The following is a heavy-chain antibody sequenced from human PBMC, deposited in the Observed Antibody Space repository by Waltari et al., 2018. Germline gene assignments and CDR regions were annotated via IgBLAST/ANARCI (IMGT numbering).Heavy chain of an antibody. D-gene: IGHD6-13*01. J-gene: IGHJ4*02. CDR3: ARGHLAIAASTENFDY. CDR2: INHSGST. CDR1: GGSFSGYY. Sequence: QVQLQQWGAGLLKPSETLSLTCAVYGGSFSGYYWSWIRQPPGKGLEWIGDINHSGSTNYNPSLKSRVTISVDTSKNQFSLKLSSVTAADTAVYYCARGHLAIAASTENFDYWGQGTLVTVSS. V-gene: IGHV4-34*01.